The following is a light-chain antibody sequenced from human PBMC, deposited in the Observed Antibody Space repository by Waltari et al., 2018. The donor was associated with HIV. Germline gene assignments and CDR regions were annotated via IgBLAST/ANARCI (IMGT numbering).Light chain of an antibody. J-gene: IGKJ4*01. V-gene: IGKV1-8*01. Sequence: IRLTQSPPSLSAPLGDKSTLTCRASQDVRTYLAWYRQKPGSGPNLLIYGASSLQNGISSRFSGRGSGTVFSLTISDLQSDDFALYYCQQYSAVPSTFGEGTRVEI. CDR2: GAS. CDR1: QDVRTY. CDR3: QQYSAVPST.